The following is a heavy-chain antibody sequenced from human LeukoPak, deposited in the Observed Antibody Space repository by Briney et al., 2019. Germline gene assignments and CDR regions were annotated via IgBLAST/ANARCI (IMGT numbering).Heavy chain of an antibody. Sequence: SEALSLTCAVYGGSFSGYYWSWIRQPPGKGLEWIGGINHSGSTNYNPSLKSRVTISVDTSKNQFSLKLSSVTAADTAVYYCARGGAYYYGSGRDFDYWGQGTLVTVSS. J-gene: IGHJ4*02. D-gene: IGHD3-10*01. CDR1: GGSFSGYY. V-gene: IGHV4-34*01. CDR3: ARGGAYYYGSGRDFDY. CDR2: INHSGST.